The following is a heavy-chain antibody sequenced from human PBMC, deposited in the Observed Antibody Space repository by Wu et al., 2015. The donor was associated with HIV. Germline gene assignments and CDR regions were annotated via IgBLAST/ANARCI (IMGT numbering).Heavy chain of an antibody. V-gene: IGHV1-69*13. CDR3: ARSPYHYDSGRFYDTFDI. J-gene: IGHJ3*02. D-gene: IGHD3-10*01. Sequence: QVHLVQSGTEIKKPGSSVKVSCKASGGTFSSYAINWVRQAPGQGLEWMGRILPIFGAADYVQEVHGRVTITADESTATSYMELSSLRSEDTAVYYCARSPYHYDSGRFYDTFDIWGQGTTVTVSS. CDR2: ILPIFGAA. CDR1: GGTFSSYA.